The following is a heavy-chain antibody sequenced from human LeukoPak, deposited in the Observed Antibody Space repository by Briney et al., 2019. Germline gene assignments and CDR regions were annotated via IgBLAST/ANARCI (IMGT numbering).Heavy chain of an antibody. V-gene: IGHV4-39*07. CDR1: GGSISSGGYY. CDR3: ARGPPGTEGAGATAQLDY. CDR2: INHSGST. Sequence: PSETLSLTCTLSGGSISSGGYYWSWIRQPPGKGLEWIGEINHSGSTNYNPSLKSRVTISVDTSKNQFSLKLSSVTAADTAVYYCARGPPGTEGAGATAQLDYWGQGTLVTVSS. D-gene: IGHD6-13*01. J-gene: IGHJ4*02.